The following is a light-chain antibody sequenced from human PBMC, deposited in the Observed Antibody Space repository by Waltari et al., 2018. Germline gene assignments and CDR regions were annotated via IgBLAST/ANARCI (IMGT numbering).Light chain of an antibody. J-gene: IGLJ2*01. CDR2: EST. V-gene: IGLV3-21*03. CDR1: NIRDKT. Sequence: SYVLTQPPSVSVAPGKPARISGAGQNIRDKTVYWYQQNTGQAPVVVIYESTVRPSGIPDRFSGSDPATLTIARVEAGDEADYYCQVWDDTRDQPVFGGGTRLTVL. CDR3: QVWDDTRDQPV.